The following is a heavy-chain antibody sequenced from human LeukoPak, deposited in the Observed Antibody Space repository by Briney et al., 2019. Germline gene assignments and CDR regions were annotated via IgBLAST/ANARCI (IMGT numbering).Heavy chain of an antibody. J-gene: IGHJ4*02. D-gene: IGHD5-24*01. CDR1: GGSFSDYF. CDR2: IVLHGNT. Sequence: SETLSLTCAVYGGSFSDYFWNWIRQPPGRGLEWVGEIVLHGNTHYNPSLKSRVTISVDTSKNQFSLKLSSVTAADTAVYYCARVQLGDGYNLFDYWGQGTLVTVSS. CDR3: ARVQLGDGYNLFDY. V-gene: IGHV4-34*12.